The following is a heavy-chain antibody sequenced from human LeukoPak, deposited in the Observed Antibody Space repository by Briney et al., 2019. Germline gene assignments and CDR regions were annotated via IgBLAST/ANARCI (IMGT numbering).Heavy chain of an antibody. V-gene: IGHV3-53*01. D-gene: IGHD2/OR15-2a*01. CDR2: IYSGGST. Sequence: GGSLRLSCAASGFTVSSHYMSWVRQAPEKGLEWVSLIYSGGSTYYADSVKGRFTISRDNSKNTLYLQMNSLRAEGTAVYYCARDFYDYWGQGTLVTVSS. J-gene: IGHJ4*02. CDR1: GFTVSSHY. CDR3: ARDFYDY.